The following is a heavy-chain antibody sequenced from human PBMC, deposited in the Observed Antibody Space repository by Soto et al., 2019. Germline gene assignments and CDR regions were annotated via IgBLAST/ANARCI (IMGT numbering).Heavy chain of an antibody. Sequence: QVQLVQSGAEVKKPGSSVKVSCKASGGTFSSYAISWVRQAPGQGLEWMGGIIPIFGTANYAQKFQGRVTITADKSTSTAYMELSSLRSEDTAVYYCARELGYYYDSSGYYIFDYWGQGTLDTVSS. V-gene: IGHV1-69*06. CDR2: IIPIFGTA. J-gene: IGHJ4*02. CDR3: ARELGYYYDSSGYYIFDY. D-gene: IGHD3-22*01. CDR1: GGTFSSYA.